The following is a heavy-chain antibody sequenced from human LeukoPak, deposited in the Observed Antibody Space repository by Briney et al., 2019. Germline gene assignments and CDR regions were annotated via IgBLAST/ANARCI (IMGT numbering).Heavy chain of an antibody. CDR1: GFTFSSYA. CDR3: AKDQGYYGSGSYKEYFQH. D-gene: IGHD3-10*01. CDR2: ISGSGGSI. V-gene: IGHV3-23*01. J-gene: IGHJ1*01. Sequence: GGSLRLSCAASGFTFSSYAMSWVRQAPGKGLEWVSSISGSGGSIYYADSVKGRFTISRDNSKNTMYLQMNSLRAEDTAVYYCAKDQGYYGSGSYKEYFQHWGQGTLVTVSS.